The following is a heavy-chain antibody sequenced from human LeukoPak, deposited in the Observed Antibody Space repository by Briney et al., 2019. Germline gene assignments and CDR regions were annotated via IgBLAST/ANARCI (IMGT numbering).Heavy chain of an antibody. D-gene: IGHD2-8*01. CDR1: GGSISSSSYY. Sequence: SETLSLTCTVSGGSISSSSYYWGWIRQPPGKGLEWIGSIYYSGSTYYNPSLKSRVTISVDTSKNQFSLKLSSVTAADTAVYYCARMSYVLYSYYYYYGMDVWGQGTTVTVSS. CDR3: ARMSYVLYSYYYYYGMDV. CDR2: IYYSGST. J-gene: IGHJ6*02. V-gene: IGHV4-39*01.